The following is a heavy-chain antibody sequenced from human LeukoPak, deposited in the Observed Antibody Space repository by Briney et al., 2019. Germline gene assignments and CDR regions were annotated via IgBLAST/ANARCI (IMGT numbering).Heavy chain of an antibody. J-gene: IGHJ4*02. V-gene: IGHV3-23*01. D-gene: IGHD3-10*02. Sequence: GGSLRLSCAASGFSLSSYAMSWVRQAPGKGLEWVSAISSTDAGTYHADSVRGRFTISRDSSKNTLYLQMNSLRAEDTAVYYCARGTMFPYYFDYWGQGSLVTVSS. CDR1: GFSLSSYA. CDR2: ISSTDAGT. CDR3: ARGTMFPYYFDY.